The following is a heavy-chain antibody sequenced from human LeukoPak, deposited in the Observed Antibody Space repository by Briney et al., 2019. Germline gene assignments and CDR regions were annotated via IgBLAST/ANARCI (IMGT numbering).Heavy chain of an antibody. Sequence: GGSLRLSCAASGFTFSSYWMHWVRQAPGKGLVWVSHINSDGSSTSYADSVKGRFTISRDNAKNTLSLQMNSLRAEDTAMYYCARAPLASIYYFDYWGQGTLVTVSS. D-gene: IGHD2-21*01. CDR1: GFTFSSYW. J-gene: IGHJ4*02. CDR2: INSDGSST. CDR3: ARAPLASIYYFDY. V-gene: IGHV3-74*01.